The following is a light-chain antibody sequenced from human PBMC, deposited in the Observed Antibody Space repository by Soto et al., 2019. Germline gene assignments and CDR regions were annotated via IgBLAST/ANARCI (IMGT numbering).Light chain of an antibody. J-gene: IGKJ4*01. Sequence: EIVLTQSPGTLSLSPGERATLSCRASQSVSSSYLAWYQQKPGQAPRLLIYGASSRATGIPDRFSGSGSGTDFTLTISRLALDEFAVDYCPHYGCSPHTISGGTEVDIK. V-gene: IGKV3-20*01. CDR3: PHYGCSPHT. CDR1: QSVSSSY. CDR2: GAS.